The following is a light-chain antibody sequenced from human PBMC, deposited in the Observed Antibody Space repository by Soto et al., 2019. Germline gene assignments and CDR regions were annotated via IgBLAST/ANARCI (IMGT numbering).Light chain of an antibody. CDR1: SYNIGAGYD. V-gene: IGLV1-40*01. Sequence: QSVLTQPPSVSGAPGQRVTISCTGSSYNIGAGYDVHWYQQLPGTAPKLLIYGNSNRPSGVPDRFSGSKSGTSASLALTGLQAEDEADYYCQSYDSSLSGYVFGTGTKLTVL. CDR3: QSYDSSLSGYV. CDR2: GNS. J-gene: IGLJ1*01.